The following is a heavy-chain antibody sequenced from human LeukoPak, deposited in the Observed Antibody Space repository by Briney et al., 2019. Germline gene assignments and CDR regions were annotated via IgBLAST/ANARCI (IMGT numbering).Heavy chain of an antibody. J-gene: IGHJ5*02. CDR2: IYPGDSDT. V-gene: IGHV5-51*01. CDR1: GYSFTSNW. D-gene: IGHD6-13*01. CDR3: ARVTGSSWGESGFDP. Sequence: PGESLKISCKGSGYSFTSNWIGWVRQMPGKGLEWMGIIYPGDSDTRYSTSFQGQVTISADKSISTASLQWSSLKASDTAMYYCARVTGSSWGESGFDPWGQGTLVTVSS.